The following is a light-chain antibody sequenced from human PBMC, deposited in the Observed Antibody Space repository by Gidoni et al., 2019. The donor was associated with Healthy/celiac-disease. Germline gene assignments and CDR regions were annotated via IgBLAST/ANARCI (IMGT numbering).Light chain of an antibody. V-gene: IGLV2-14*01. CDR3: SSYTSSSTL. Sequence: QSALTHPASVPGSPGPPITISCTGTSSDVGGYNYVSWYQQHPGKAPKLMIYDVSNRPSGVSNRFSGSKSGNTASLTISGLQAEDEADYYCSSYTSSSTLFGTGTKVTVL. J-gene: IGLJ1*01. CDR2: DVS. CDR1: SSDVGGYNY.